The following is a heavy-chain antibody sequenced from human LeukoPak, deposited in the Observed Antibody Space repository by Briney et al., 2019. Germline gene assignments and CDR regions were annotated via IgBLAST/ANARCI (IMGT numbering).Heavy chain of an antibody. CDR3: ARGVLGYYYYYMDL. CDR1: RSTLKTYD. D-gene: IGHD2-8*02. CDR2: MNPKSGDT. V-gene: IGHV1-8*01. J-gene: IGHJ6*03. Sequence: GASVKVSCKASRSTLKTYDIIRVHQASGQGLEWMGWMNPKSGDTVCAETFQARVTMTRNISMNTAYMELSNLKSEDTAIYYCARGVLGYYYYYMDLWGEGTTVTVSS.